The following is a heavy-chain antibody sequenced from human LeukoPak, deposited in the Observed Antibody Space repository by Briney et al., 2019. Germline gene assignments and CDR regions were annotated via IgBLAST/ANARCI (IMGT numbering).Heavy chain of an antibody. J-gene: IGHJ6*03. CDR2: ISLYNGNT. D-gene: IGHD2-2*01. Sequence: ASVKVSCKASGYTFTSYGISWVRQAPRQGLEWMGWISLYNGNTNYAQKFQGRVTMTTDTSTSTAYMEVRSLRSDDTAVYYCARGPIIDIAIVPAADEYYYMDVWGKGTTVTVSS. CDR3: ARGPIIDIAIVPAADEYYYMDV. CDR1: GYTFTSYG. V-gene: IGHV1-18*01.